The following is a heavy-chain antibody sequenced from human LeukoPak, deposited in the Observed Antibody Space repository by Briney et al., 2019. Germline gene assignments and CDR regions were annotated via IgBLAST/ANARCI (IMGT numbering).Heavy chain of an antibody. J-gene: IGHJ4*02. D-gene: IGHD1-1*01. Sequence: GGSLRLSCAAAGFIFSSYSMHWVRQAPGKGLEWVANIKPDGSEKHYVDSVKGRFTISRDNAENSLYLQMNSLRAEDTAVYYCARLTSAVTTFVYWGQGTLVTVSS. V-gene: IGHV3-7*01. CDR1: GFIFSSYS. CDR2: IKPDGSEK. CDR3: ARLTSAVTTFVY.